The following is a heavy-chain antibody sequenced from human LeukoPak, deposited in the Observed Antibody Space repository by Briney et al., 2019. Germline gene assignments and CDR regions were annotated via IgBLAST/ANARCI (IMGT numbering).Heavy chain of an antibody. J-gene: IGHJ4*02. V-gene: IGHV1-46*01. CDR3: AREAIAAGKNFDY. Sequence: ASVKVSCKASGYAITSHLMHWLRQAPGQGLEWVGTVHPNGDSTTYAQSFQGRVTMTRDTSTSTVYMDLSSLRSEDTTVYYCAREAIAAGKNFDYWGQGTQVTVSS. D-gene: IGHD6-25*01. CDR1: GYAITSHL. CDR2: VHPNGDST.